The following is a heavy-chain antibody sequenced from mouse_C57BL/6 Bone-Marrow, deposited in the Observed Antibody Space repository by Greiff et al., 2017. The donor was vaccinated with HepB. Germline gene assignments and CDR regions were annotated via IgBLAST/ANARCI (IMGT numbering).Heavy chain of an antibody. CDR1: GFSLSTSGMG. V-gene: IGHV8-12*01. J-gene: IGHJ2*01. D-gene: IGHD3-2*02. CDR2: IYWDDDK. CDR3: ARRRRRLGPFDY. Sequence: QVTLKESGPGILQSSQTLSLTCSFSGFSLSTSGMGVSWIRQPSGKGLEWLAHIYWDDDKRYNPSLKSRLTISKDTSRNQVFLKITSVDTADTATYYCARRRRRLGPFDYWGQGTTLTVSS.